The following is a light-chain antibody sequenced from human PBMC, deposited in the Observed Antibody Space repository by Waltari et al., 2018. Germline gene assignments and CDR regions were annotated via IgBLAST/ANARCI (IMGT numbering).Light chain of an antibody. V-gene: IGKV3-11*01. CDR2: DTS. Sequence: DIVLTQSPAILSLSPGERASLSCRASQSVTKYLAWYQQKPGQAPRLLIYDTSNRATGIPARFSGSGFGTDFTLTISSLEPEDFAVYYCQQRRDWPLTFGGGTKVEIK. CDR1: QSVTKY. J-gene: IGKJ4*01. CDR3: QQRRDWPLT.